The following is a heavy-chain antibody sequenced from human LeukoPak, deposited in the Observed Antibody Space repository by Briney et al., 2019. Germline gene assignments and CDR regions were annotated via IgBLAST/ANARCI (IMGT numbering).Heavy chain of an antibody. CDR1: GYSISSGYY. CDR3: ARGFRGDNFDY. CDR2: IHYSGST. J-gene: IGHJ4*02. V-gene: IGHV4-38-2*02. D-gene: IGHD4-17*01. Sequence: SETLSLTCSVSGYSISSGYYWGWIRQPPGQGLEWIGTIHYSGSTYYNPSLKGRVTTSVDTSKNQFSLKLSSVTAADTAVYYCARGFRGDNFDYWGQGALVIVSS.